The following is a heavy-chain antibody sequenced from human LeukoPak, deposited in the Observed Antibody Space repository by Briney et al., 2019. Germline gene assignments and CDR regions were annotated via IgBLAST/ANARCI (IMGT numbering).Heavy chain of an antibody. J-gene: IGHJ3*02. V-gene: IGHV3-74*01. CDR3: ARVVGATAAFDI. D-gene: IGHD1-26*01. Sequence: PGGSLRLSCAASGFTFSSYWMHWVRQAPGKGLVWVSRINSDGSSTSYADSVKGRFTISRDNAKNTLYLQMNSLRAEDTAVKYCARVVGATAAFDIWGQGTMVTVSS. CDR2: INSDGSST. CDR1: GFTFSSYW.